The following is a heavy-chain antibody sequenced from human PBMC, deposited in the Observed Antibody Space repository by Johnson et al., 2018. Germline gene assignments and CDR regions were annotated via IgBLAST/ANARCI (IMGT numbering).Heavy chain of an antibody. CDR3: ATEPCGGDCYLEYLHH. Sequence: QVQLVQSGGGVARPGGSLRLSCAASGFTFNSYAMHWVRQAPGKGLEWVAVTSYDGTDKDYADSVKGRFTISRDNSGNTLYLQMNSLSAEDSAVYYCATEPCGGDCYLEYLHHWGQGTLVTVSS. CDR1: GFTFNSYA. CDR2: TSYDGTDK. D-gene: IGHD2-21*02. V-gene: IGHV3-30*04. J-gene: IGHJ1*01.